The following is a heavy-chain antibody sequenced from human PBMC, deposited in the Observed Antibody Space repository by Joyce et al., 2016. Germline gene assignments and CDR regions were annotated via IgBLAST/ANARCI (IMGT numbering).Heavy chain of an antibody. V-gene: IGHV3-30-3*01. Sequence: QVQLVESGGGVVQPGRSLRLSCAASGFTFSTYAMHWVRQAPGKGVEWVAVISYDGSNKYYADSVKGRFTISRDNSKNTLYLQMNSLRTEDTAVYYCARAGPTYYYGSGGYLGYWGQGTLVTVSS. J-gene: IGHJ4*02. CDR2: ISYDGSNK. D-gene: IGHD3-10*01. CDR1: GFTFSTYA. CDR3: ARAGPTYYYGSGGYLGY.